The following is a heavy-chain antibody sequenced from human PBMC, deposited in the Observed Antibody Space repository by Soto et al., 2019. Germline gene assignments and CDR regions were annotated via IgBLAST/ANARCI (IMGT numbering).Heavy chain of an antibody. V-gene: IGHV3-23*01. CDR1: GFTFSSYA. D-gene: IGHD3-10*01. CDR2: ISGSGGST. Sequence: GGSLRLSCAASGFTFSSYAMSWVRQAPGKGLEWVSAISGSGGSTYYADSVKGRFTISRDNSKNTLYLQMNSLRAEDTAVYYCAKDLLWFGEGGVYYYYYMDVWGKGTTVTVSS. J-gene: IGHJ6*03. CDR3: AKDLLWFGEGGVYYYYYMDV.